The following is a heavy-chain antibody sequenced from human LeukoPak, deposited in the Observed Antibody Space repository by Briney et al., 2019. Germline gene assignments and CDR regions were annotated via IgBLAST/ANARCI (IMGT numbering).Heavy chain of an antibody. CDR2: IYWNSDRV. V-gene: IGHV3-9*01. CDR3: ARIRFLEWAGDY. CDR1: GFTLNDYA. J-gene: IGHJ4*02. D-gene: IGHD3-3*01. Sequence: GGSLRLSCTASGFTLNDYAMHWVRQAPGKGLEWVSGIYWNSDRVDYADSVRGRFTISRDNAKHSLYLQMNSLRAEDTAVYYCARIRFLEWAGDYWGQGTLVTVSS.